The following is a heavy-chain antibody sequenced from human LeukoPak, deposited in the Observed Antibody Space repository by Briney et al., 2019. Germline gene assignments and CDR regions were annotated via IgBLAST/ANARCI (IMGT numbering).Heavy chain of an antibody. D-gene: IGHD6-13*01. Sequence: ASVKVSCKSSVYTFTGYYMHWVRQAPGQGLEWMGWINPNSCGTNYAQKFQGRVTMTRDTSISTAYMELSRLRSDDTAVYYCARDIGYSSSWYVFYWGQGTLVTVSS. J-gene: IGHJ4*02. CDR1: VYTFTGYY. CDR3: ARDIGYSSSWYVFY. CDR2: INPNSCGT. V-gene: IGHV1-2*02.